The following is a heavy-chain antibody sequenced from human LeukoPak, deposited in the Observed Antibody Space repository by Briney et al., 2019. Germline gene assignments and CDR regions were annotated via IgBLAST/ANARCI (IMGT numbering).Heavy chain of an antibody. D-gene: IGHD6-6*01. V-gene: IGHV3-30*02. CDR3: AKEGVAARPIDDY. CDR2: IRYDGSNK. J-gene: IGHJ4*02. Sequence: GGSLRLSCAASGFIFSSYGMHWVRQAPGKGLEWVAFIRYDGSNKYYAGSVKGRFTISRDNSKNTLYLQMNSLRAEDTAVYYCAKEGVAARPIDDYWGQGTLVTVSS. CDR1: GFIFSSYG.